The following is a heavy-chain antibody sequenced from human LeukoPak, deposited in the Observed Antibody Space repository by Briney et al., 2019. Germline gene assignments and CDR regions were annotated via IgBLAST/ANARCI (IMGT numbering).Heavy chain of an antibody. CDR1: GGSISSGDYY. D-gene: IGHD6-6*01. Sequence: SETLSLTCTVSGGSISSGDYYWSWIRQPPGKGLEWIGYIYYSGSTNYNPSLKSRVTISVDTSKNQFSLKLSSVTAADTAVYYCASQSIAARPIVYWGQGTLVTVSS. J-gene: IGHJ4*02. CDR3: ASQSIAARPIVY. V-gene: IGHV4-61*08. CDR2: IYYSGST.